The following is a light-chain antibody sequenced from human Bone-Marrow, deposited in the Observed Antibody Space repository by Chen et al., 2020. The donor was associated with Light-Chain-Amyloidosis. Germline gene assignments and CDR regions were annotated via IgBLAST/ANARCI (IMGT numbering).Light chain of an antibody. CDR3: QVWDRSSDRPV. V-gene: IGLV3-21*02. CDR1: NIGSTS. J-gene: IGLJ3*02. CDR2: DDS. Sequence: SYVLTQPSSVSVAPGQTATIACGGNNIGSTSVHWYQQTPGQATLLVVYDDSDRPSGIPERLSGSYAGNTATLTVSRVEAGDEADYYCQVWDRSSDRPVFGGGTKLTVL.